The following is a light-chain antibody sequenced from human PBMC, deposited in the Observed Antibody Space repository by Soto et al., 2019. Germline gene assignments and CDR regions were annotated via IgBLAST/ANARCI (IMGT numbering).Light chain of an antibody. V-gene: IGKV1-17*03. CDR1: QAIGDH. J-gene: IGKJ4*01. CDR3: LQHYTYPPT. Sequence: DIQMTQSPSALSASVGDTVTVTCRASQAIGDHLAWFQQQPGKVPQRLIYSVSTLHTGAPSRFSGSGSETDFTLTITNLPPEDFASYFCLQHYTYPPTFGGGT. CDR2: SVS.